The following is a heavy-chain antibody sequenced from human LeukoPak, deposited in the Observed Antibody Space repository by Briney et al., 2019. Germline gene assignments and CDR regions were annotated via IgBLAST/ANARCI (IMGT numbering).Heavy chain of an antibody. CDR1: GFTFSSYW. Sequence: GSLRLSCAASGFTFSSYWMSWVRQSPGKGLEWIGSISYGGTTSYNPSLKSRVTMSVDTSKSQFSLRLSSVTAADAAIYYCARHVPSRVGSGGWYGEFDNWGQGTLVSVSS. CDR2: ISYGGTT. J-gene: IGHJ4*02. V-gene: IGHV4-39*01. D-gene: IGHD2-15*01. CDR3: ARHVPSRVGSGGWYGEFDN.